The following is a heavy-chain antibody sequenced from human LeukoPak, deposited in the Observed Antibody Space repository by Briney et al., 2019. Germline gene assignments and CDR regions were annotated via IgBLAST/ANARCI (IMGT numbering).Heavy chain of an antibody. V-gene: IGHV3-23*01. D-gene: IGHD4-23*01. J-gene: IGHJ4*02. CDR3: ANLDTVAYEGVDY. CDR1: GFTFSSYA. Sequence: GGSLRLSCAASGFTFSSYAMSWVRQAPGKGPEWVSTISVSGGSTYYADSVKGRFTISRGNSKNTLYLQMNSLRAEDTAVYYCANLDTVAYEGVDYWGQGTLVTVSS. CDR2: ISVSGGST.